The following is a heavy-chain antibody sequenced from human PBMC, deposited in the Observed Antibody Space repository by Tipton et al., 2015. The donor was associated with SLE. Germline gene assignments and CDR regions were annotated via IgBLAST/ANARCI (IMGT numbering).Heavy chain of an antibody. D-gene: IGHD7-27*01. CDR3: ARHLTDYWYFDL. CDR1: GGSISSSSYY. Sequence: GLVKPSETLSLTCTVSGGSISSSSYYWGWIRQPPGKGLEWIGSIYYSGSTYYNPSLKSRVTISVDTSKNQFSLKLSSVTAADTAVYYCARHLTDYWYFDLWGRGTLVTVSS. V-gene: IGHV4-39*01. CDR2: IYYSGST. J-gene: IGHJ2*01.